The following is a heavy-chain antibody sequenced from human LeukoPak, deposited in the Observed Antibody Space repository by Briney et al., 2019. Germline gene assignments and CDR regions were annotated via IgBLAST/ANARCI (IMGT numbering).Heavy chain of an antibody. J-gene: IGHJ4*02. Sequence: ASVKVSCKVSGYTFTGYYIHWVRQAPGQGLEWMGRINPNGGGTNYAQKFQGRVTMTSDTSISTAYMELSRLRSDDTAVYYCARERKITIFGVACDYWGQGTLVTVSS. D-gene: IGHD3-3*01. CDR2: INPNGGGT. CDR1: GYTFTGYY. V-gene: IGHV1-2*06. CDR3: ARERKITIFGVACDY.